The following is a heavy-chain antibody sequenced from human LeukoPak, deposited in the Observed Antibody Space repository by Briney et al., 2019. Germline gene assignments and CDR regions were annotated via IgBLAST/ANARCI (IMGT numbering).Heavy chain of an antibody. V-gene: IGHV4-34*01. CDR3: ARIRVQDVNWFDP. CDR2: INHSGST. CDR1: GGSFSGYY. J-gene: IGHJ5*02. Sequence: SETPSLTCAVYGGSFSGYYWSWIRQPPGKGLEWIGEINHSGSTNYNPSLKSRVTISVDTSKNQFSLKLSSVTAADTAVYYCARIRVQDVNWFDPWGQGTLVTVSS. D-gene: IGHD3-3*02.